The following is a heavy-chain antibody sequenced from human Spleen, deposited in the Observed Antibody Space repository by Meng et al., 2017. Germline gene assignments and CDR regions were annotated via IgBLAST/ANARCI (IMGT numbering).Heavy chain of an antibody. D-gene: IGHD5-24*01. CDR2: INAGNDDT. CDR1: EYTFTSYA. J-gene: IGHJ4*02. V-gene: IGHV1-3*01. CDR3: ARQLTLTKDFDY. Sequence: QVQLVQSGAEVKKPGASVKVSCKASEYTFTSYAMHWVRQAPGQRLEWMGWINAGNDDTKYSQKFQGRVTITRDTSASTAYMELSSLRSEDTAVYYCARQLTLTKDFDYWGQGTLVTVSS.